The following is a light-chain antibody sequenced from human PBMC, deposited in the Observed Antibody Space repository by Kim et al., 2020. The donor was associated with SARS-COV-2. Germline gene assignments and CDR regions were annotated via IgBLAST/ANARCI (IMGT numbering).Light chain of an antibody. J-gene: IGLJ3*02. Sequence: GQWGTISCSGSSSNIGSNIVNWFQQLPGTAPQPLIYTNTKRPSGVPDRFSGSKSGTSASLAISGLQSEDEADYYCASWDDRLNGMVFGGGTQLTVL. CDR3: ASWDDRLNGMV. CDR2: TNT. CDR1: SSNIGSNI. V-gene: IGLV1-44*01.